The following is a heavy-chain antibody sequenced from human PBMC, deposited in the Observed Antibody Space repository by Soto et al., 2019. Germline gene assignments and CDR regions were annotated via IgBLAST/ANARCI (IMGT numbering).Heavy chain of an antibody. Sequence: SVKVSCKASGGTFSSYAISWVRQAPGQGLEWMGGIIPIFGTANYAQKFQGRVTITADESTSTAYMELSSLRSEDTAVYYCAREAWQQLVPYPFDYWGQGTLVTVSS. CDR3: AREAWQQLVPYPFDY. J-gene: IGHJ4*02. CDR2: IIPIFGTA. CDR1: GGTFSSYA. V-gene: IGHV1-69*13. D-gene: IGHD6-6*01.